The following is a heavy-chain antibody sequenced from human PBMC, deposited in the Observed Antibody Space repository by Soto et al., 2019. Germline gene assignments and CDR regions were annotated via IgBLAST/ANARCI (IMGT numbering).Heavy chain of an antibody. J-gene: IGHJ4*02. CDR3: ARDRNSYDDVEYYFDY. CDR2: ISYDGSNK. Sequence: GGSMRLSCAASGFTFSSYAVHWVRQDPGKGLEWVAVISYDGSNKYYADSVKGRFTISRDNSKNTLYLQMNSLRAEDTAVYYCARDRNSYDDVEYYFDYWGQGTLVTVSS. CDR1: GFTFSSYA. V-gene: IGHV3-30-3*01. D-gene: IGHD5-18*01.